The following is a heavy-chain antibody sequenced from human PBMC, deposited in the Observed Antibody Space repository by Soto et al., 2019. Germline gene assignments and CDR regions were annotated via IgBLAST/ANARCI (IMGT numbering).Heavy chain of an antibody. J-gene: IGHJ4*01. CDR3: ARSLSVAASSGFDF. CDR2: IDWADDK. V-gene: IGHV2-70*13. CDR1: GFSLNTGGIC. D-gene: IGHD2-15*01. Sequence: SGPTLVNPTETLTLTCTFSGFSLNTGGICVSWIRQPPGKALEWLGLIDWADDKDYRTSLRTRLTISKDSSKNQVVLTMTNMDPVDTATYCCARSLSVAASSGFDFWGQGILASVSS.